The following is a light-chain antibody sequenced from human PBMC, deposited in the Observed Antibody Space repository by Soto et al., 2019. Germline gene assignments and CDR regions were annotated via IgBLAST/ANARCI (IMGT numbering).Light chain of an antibody. CDR1: NSDIGNYNL. CDR2: AVS. V-gene: IGLV2-11*01. CDR3: WSYTTSDMWV. Sequence: QSALTQPRWVSGSPGQSVSISCTGTNSDIGNYNLVSWYQQPPGKAPKLIISAVSRRPSGVPDRFSGSKSGNTASLTISGLQADDEADYYCWSYTTSDMWVFGGGTKVTVL. J-gene: IGLJ3*02.